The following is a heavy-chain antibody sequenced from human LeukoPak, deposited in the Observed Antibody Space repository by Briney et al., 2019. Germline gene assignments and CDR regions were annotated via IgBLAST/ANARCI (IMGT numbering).Heavy chain of an antibody. J-gene: IGHJ4*02. CDR1: GFTFSSYE. Sequence: PGGSLRLSCAASGFTFSSYEMNWVRQAPGKGLEWVSYISSSGSTIYYADSVKGRFTISRDNAKNSLYLQMNSLRAEDTAVYYCARVRGGRVYSSGWLSYYFDYWGQGTLVTVSS. V-gene: IGHV3-48*03. D-gene: IGHD6-19*01. CDR2: ISSSGSTI. CDR3: ARVRGGRVYSSGWLSYYFDY.